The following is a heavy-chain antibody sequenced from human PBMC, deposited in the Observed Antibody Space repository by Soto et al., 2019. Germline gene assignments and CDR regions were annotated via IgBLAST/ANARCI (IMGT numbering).Heavy chain of an antibody. V-gene: IGHV3-7*01. CDR1: GFTFSCYW. D-gene: IGHD3-3*01. CDR3: ARAGYDFSDRGWFDP. CDR2: IKQDGSEK. Sequence: GASLRLSCAASGFTFSCYWISWVRQAPGKGLEWVANIKQDGSEKYYVDSVKGRFTISRDNAKNSLYLQMNSLRAEDTAVYYCARAGYDFSDRGWFDPWGQGTLVTVSS. J-gene: IGHJ5*02.